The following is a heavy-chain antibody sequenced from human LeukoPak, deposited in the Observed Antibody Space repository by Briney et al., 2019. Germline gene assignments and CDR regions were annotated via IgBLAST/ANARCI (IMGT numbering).Heavy chain of an antibody. CDR3: AKDRGSYGDYQFDY. J-gene: IGHJ4*02. V-gene: IGHV3-23*01. CDR2: ISNSCGST. Sequence: GGSLRLSWAASGFTFSSYAMSWVRQAAGKGLEWVSGISNSCGSTYYADSVKGRFTISRDNSKNTLYLQMNRLRAENTAVYYCAKDRGSYGDYQFDYWGQGTLVTVSS. CDR1: GFTFSSYA. D-gene: IGHD4-17*01.